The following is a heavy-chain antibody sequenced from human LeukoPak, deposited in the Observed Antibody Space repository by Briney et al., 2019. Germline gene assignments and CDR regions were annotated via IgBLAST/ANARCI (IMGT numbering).Heavy chain of an antibody. CDR3: ARTALYYYDSSGYAFDI. CDR1: GFSLGTSGMC. CDR2: IDWDDDK. J-gene: IGHJ3*02. D-gene: IGHD3-22*01. V-gene: IGHV2-70*11. Sequence: SGPTLVKPTQTLTLTCTFSGFSLGTSGMCVSWIRQPPGKALEWLARIDWDDDKYYSTYLKTRLTISKDNSKNQVVLTMTNMDPVDTATYYCARTALYYYDSSGYAFDIWGQGTMVTVSS.